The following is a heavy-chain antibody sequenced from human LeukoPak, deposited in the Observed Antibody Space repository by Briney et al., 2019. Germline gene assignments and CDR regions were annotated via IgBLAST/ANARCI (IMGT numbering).Heavy chain of an antibody. Sequence: QPGGSLRLSCVASGFTFSDYWMSWVRQAPGKGLEWVAHIKHDASEKCYVDSVKGRFTISRDNAKNSLYLPMNSLRSEDTAVYYCARTTKYSFDIWGQGTMVTVSS. D-gene: IGHD2/OR15-2a*01. J-gene: IGHJ3*02. CDR1: GFTFSDYW. CDR3: ARTTKYSFDI. CDR2: IKHDASEK. V-gene: IGHV3-7*04.